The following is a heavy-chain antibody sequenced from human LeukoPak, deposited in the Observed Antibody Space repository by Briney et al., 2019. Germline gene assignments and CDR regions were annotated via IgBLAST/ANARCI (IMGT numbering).Heavy chain of an antibody. CDR3: AKNGDRGAYCTGGTCYPYFYYYMDV. V-gene: IGHV3-23*01. CDR2: ISLSGGST. CDR1: GFTFSSYA. D-gene: IGHD2-15*01. J-gene: IGHJ6*03. Sequence: GGSLRLSCAASGFTFSSYAMSWFRQAPGKGLEWVSGISLSGGSTYYADSVKGRFTISRDNSKNTLYLQMNSLRAEDTAIYYCAKNGDRGAYCTGGTCYPYFYYYMDVWGKGTTVTI.